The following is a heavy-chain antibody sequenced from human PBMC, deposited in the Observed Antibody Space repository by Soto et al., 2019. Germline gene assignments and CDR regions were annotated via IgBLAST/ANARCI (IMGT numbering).Heavy chain of an antibody. CDR3: ARDTEGYCSSTSCSTPYYYYIDV. CDR2: IIPILGIA. J-gene: IGHJ6*03. Sequence: QVQLVQSGAEVKKPGSSVKVSCKASGGTFSSYTISWVRQAPGQGLEWMGRIIPILGIANYAQKFQGRVTITADKSTSTAYMELSSLRSEDTAVYYCARDTEGYCSSTSCSTPYYYYIDVSGKGTTVTVSS. D-gene: IGHD2-2*02. CDR1: GGTFSSYT. V-gene: IGHV1-69*08.